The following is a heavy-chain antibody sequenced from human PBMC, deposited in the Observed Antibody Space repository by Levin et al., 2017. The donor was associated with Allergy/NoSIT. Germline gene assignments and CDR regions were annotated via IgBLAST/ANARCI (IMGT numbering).Heavy chain of an antibody. V-gene: IGHV1-69*13. J-gene: IGHJ1*01. D-gene: IGHD3-22*01. Sequence: ASVKVSCKASGGTFSSYAISWVRQAPGQGLEWMGGIIPIFGTANYAQKFQGRVTITADESTSTAYMELSSLRSEDTAVYYCARDATNYYDSSGYYGYFQHWGQGTLVTVSS. CDR2: IIPIFGTA. CDR1: GGTFSSYA. CDR3: ARDATNYYDSSGYYGYFQH.